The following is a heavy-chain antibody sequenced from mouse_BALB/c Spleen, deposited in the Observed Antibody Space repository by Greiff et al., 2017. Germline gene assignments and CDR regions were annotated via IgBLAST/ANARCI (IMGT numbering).Heavy chain of an antibody. CDR1: GYTFTDYY. V-gene: IGHV1-77*01. Sequence: QVQLKESGAELARPGASVKLSCKASGYTFTDYYINWVKQRTGQGLEWIGEIYPGSGNTYYNEKFKGKATLTADKSSSTAYMQLSSLTSEDSAVYFWARNDWFAYWGQGTLVTVSA. CDR3: ARNDWFAY. J-gene: IGHJ3*01. CDR2: IYPGSGNT.